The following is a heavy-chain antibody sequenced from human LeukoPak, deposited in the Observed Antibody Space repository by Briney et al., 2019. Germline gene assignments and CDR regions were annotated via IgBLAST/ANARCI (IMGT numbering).Heavy chain of an antibody. D-gene: IGHD6-19*01. CDR3: AKGALAVAGYDY. J-gene: IGHJ4*02. CDR1: GFTFSTYA. CDR2: ISGSGGST. V-gene: IGHV3-23*01. Sequence: GGSLSLSCAASGFTFSTYAMSWVRQAPGKGLEWVSAISGSGGSTYYADSVKGRFTISRDNSKNTLCLQINSLRAEDTAVYYCAKGALAVAGYDYWGQGTLVTVSS.